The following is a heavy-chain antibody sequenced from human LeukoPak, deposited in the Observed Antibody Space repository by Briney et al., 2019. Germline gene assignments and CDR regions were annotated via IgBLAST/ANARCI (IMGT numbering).Heavy chain of an antibody. V-gene: IGHV4-34*01. Sequence: SETLSLTCAVSGGSLSGYYWSWIRQSPGKGLEWMGDIHHDGRTKYKSSFKSRITIFLVSSKNEVSLRLSPVTPADTALYFCARELVPRDYGDTLNAYDLWGQGTMVTVS. CDR3: ARELVPRDYGDTLNAYDL. CDR2: IHHDGRT. D-gene: IGHD4-17*01. J-gene: IGHJ3*01. CDR1: GGSLSGYY.